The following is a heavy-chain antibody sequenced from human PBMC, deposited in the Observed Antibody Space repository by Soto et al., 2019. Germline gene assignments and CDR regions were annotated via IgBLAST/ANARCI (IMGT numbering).Heavy chain of an antibody. J-gene: IGHJ4*02. D-gene: IGHD6-13*01. CDR3: AGGASADSFDY. Sequence: SETLSLTCTVSSGPISTYYWSWIWQPAGKGLEWIGRIYSSGSTLYNPSLKSRVTMSVDTSKNQISLKLSSVTAADTAVYYCAGGASADSFDYWGQGTLVTVSS. CDR2: IYSSGST. V-gene: IGHV4-4*07. CDR1: SGPISTYY.